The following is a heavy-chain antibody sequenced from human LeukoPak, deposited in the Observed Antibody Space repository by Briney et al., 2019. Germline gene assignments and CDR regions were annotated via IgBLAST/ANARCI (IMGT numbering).Heavy chain of an antibody. CDR1: GGSISSYY. D-gene: IGHD3-10*01. J-gene: IGHJ4*02. Sequence: SETLSLTCTVSGGSISSYYWSWVRQPPGKGLEWIGYIYYTGTTNYNPSLKSRVTISVDTSKNQFSLKVRSVTAADTAVYYCAALWFGDPETPHDYWGQGTLVTVSS. V-gene: IGHV4-59*01. CDR3: AALWFGDPETPHDY. CDR2: IYYTGTT.